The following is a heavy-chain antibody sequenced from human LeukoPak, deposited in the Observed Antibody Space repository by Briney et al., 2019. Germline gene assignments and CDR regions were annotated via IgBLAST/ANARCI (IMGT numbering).Heavy chain of an antibody. J-gene: IGHJ4*02. CDR1: GFTFSSNL. D-gene: IGHD3-10*01. CDR3: ARDFSGAIDY. V-gene: IGHV3-74*03. Sequence: PGGCLRLSCAASGFTFSSNLMHWVRQGPGKGLVWVSHINSDGRSTKYADSVKGRFTISRDNAKNTVYLQMNSLRAEDTAVYFCARDFSGAIDYWGQGTQVTVSS. CDR2: INSDGRST.